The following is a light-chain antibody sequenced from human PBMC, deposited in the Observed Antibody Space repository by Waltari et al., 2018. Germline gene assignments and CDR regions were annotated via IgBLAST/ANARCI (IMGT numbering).Light chain of an antibody. CDR1: NIGSSS. J-gene: IGLJ2*01. V-gene: IGLV3-21*04. Sequence: SYLLTQPPSVSVAPGQTATITCEVSNIGSSSVHWSQQRSGQAPLVVIYYDTDRRSWLPERIAGSDAGNTATLTVSSVEAGDEADYYCQVWDSRRQQVLFGVGTKLTVL. CDR2: YDT. CDR3: QVWDSRRQQVL.